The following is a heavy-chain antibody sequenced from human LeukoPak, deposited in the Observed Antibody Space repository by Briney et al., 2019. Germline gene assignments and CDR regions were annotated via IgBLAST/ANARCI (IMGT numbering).Heavy chain of an antibody. J-gene: IGHJ4*02. CDR1: DYTFTNYG. V-gene: IGHV1-18*01. CDR3: ARAYYYDTSGFYQFDY. CDR2: ISGYNGNT. D-gene: IGHD3-22*01. Sequence: ASVTVSCKASDYTFTNYGINWVRQAPGQGLEWMGWISGYNGNTKYAQDFQGRVTMTTDTSTSTAYMELRSLRSNDTAVYFCARAYYYDTSGFYQFDYWGQGTLVTVSS.